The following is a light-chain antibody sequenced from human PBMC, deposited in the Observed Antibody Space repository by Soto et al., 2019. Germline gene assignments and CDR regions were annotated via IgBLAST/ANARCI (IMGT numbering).Light chain of an antibody. CDR3: QQYNNWPPCT. V-gene: IGKV3-15*01. CDR1: QSVSSN. J-gene: IGKJ1*01. CDR2: GAS. Sequence: EIVMTQSPATLSVSPGERATLSCRASQSVSSNLAWYQQKPGQAPRLLIYGASTRANGIPARFSGSGSGTEVTLTIRSLQSEDFAVYYCQQYNNWPPCTFGQGTKVEIK.